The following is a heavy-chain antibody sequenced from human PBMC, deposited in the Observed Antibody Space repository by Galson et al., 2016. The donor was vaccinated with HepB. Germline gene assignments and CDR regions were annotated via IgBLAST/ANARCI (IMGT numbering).Heavy chain of an antibody. CDR1: GFTFDDYG. J-gene: IGHJ3*02. CDR3: ARAGIVGAPGSLDI. V-gene: IGHV3-20*04. Sequence: SLRLSCAASGFTFDDYGMTWVRQAPGKGLEWVSNINWNGENTHYADSVKGRFTISRDNAKNSVYLRMNSLRAEDTAFYYCARAGIVGAPGSLDIWGQGTMVTVSS. CDR2: INWNGENT. D-gene: IGHD1-26*01.